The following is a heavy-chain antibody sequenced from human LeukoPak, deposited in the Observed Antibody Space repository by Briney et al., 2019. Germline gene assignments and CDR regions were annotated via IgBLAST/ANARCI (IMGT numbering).Heavy chain of an antibody. CDR3: AELGITMIGGV. J-gene: IGHJ6*04. CDR2: IYSDNT. CDR1: GFTVSSNY. V-gene: IGHV3-53*01. Sequence: PGGSLRLSCAASGFTVSSNYMSWVRQAPGKGLEWVSVIYSDNTHYSDSVKGRFTISRDNSKNTLYLQMNSLRAEDTAVYYCAELGITMIGGVWGKGTTVTISS. D-gene: IGHD3-10*02.